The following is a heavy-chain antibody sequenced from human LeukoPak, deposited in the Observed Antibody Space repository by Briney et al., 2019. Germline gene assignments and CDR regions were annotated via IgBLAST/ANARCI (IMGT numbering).Heavy chain of an antibody. J-gene: IGHJ4*02. CDR1: GGSFSGYY. Sequence: ASETLSLTCAVCGGSFSGYYWSWIRQPPGKGLEWIGEINHSGSTNYNPSLKSRVTISVDTSKNQFSLKLSSVTAADTAVYYCAGGCEEMNRNTRAEFDYWGQGTLVTVSS. D-gene: IGHD1/OR15-1a*01. CDR2: INHSGST. CDR3: AGGCEEMNRNTRAEFDY. V-gene: IGHV4-34*01.